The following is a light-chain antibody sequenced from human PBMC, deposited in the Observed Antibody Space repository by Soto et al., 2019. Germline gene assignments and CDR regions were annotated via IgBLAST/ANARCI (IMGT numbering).Light chain of an antibody. J-gene: IGLJ1*01. Sequence: QSALTQPRSVSGSPGQSVTISCTATSSDVGGYNYVSWYQQHPGKAPKLMIYDATKRPSGVPARFSGSNSGNTAPLTISGLQAEDEADYYCCSYAGSYTFDVFGTGTKVTVL. CDR3: CSYAGSYTFDV. CDR1: SSDVGGYNY. V-gene: IGLV2-11*01. CDR2: DAT.